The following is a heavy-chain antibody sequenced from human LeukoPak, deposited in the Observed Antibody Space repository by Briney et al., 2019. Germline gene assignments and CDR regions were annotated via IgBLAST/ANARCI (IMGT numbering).Heavy chain of an antibody. D-gene: IGHD1-1*01. V-gene: IGHV4-59*01. Sequence: PETLSLTCTVSGGSISSYYWSWIRRPPGKGLEWIGYIYYSGSTNYNPSLKSRVTISVDTSKNQFSLKLSSVTAADTAVYYCARTPPPFLGRWFDPWGQGTLVTVSS. J-gene: IGHJ5*02. CDR3: ARTPPPFLGRWFDP. CDR2: IYYSGST. CDR1: GGSISSYY.